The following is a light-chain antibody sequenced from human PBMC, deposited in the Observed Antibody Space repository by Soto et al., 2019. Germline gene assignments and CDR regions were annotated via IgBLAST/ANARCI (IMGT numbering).Light chain of an antibody. V-gene: IGKV3-15*01. CDR3: QQYGSSPWT. CDR1: QSVGSN. Sequence: EIVMTQSPATLSVSPGEGATLSCRASQSVGSNLAWYQQKPGQAPRLLIYGASTRATGFPARFSGSGSGTDFTLTISRLEPEDFAVYYCQQYGSSPWTFGQGTKVDVK. CDR2: GAS. J-gene: IGKJ1*01.